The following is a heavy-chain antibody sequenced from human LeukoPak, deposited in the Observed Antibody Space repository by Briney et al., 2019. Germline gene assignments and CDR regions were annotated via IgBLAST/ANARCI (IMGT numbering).Heavy chain of an antibody. CDR2: ISGSGGST. J-gene: IGHJ5*02. CDR3: AKLPRGDLTIFGVVIPNWFDP. CDR1: GFTFSSYA. V-gene: IGHV3-23*01. Sequence: GGSLRLSCAASGFTFSSYAMSWVRQAPGKGLEWVSAISGSGGSTYYADSVKGRFTISRDNSKNTLYLQMNSLRAEDTAVYYRAKLPRGDLTIFGVVIPNWFDPWGQGTLVTVSS. D-gene: IGHD3-3*01.